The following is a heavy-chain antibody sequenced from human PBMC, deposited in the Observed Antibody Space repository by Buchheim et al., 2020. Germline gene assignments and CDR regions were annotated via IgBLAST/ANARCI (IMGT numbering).Heavy chain of an antibody. CDR1: GGSISTYY. V-gene: IGHV4-59*12. Sequence: QVQLQESGPGLVKPSETLSLTCTVSGGSISTYYWNWIWQSPGKGLEWIGYVYYSGNTTYNPSLKSRVPMSVDTSKNQFPLPLRSVTAADTAVYYCARDRLRNWFDSWGQGTL. CDR3: ARDRLRNWFDS. CDR2: VYYSGNT. D-gene: IGHD4-17*01. J-gene: IGHJ5*01.